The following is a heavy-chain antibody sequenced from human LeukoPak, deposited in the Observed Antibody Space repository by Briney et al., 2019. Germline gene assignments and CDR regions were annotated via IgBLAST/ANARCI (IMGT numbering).Heavy chain of an antibody. D-gene: IGHD3-3*01. CDR2: INPSGGST. V-gene: IGHV1-46*01. CDR1: GYTFTSYA. Sequence: ASVKVSCKASGYTFTSYAMHWVRQAPGQGLEWMGIINPSGGSTSYAQKFQGRVTMTRDTSTSTVYMELSSLRSEDTAVYYCARAPPRFLEWLPKFDYWGQGTLVTVSS. CDR3: ARAPPRFLEWLPKFDY. J-gene: IGHJ4*02.